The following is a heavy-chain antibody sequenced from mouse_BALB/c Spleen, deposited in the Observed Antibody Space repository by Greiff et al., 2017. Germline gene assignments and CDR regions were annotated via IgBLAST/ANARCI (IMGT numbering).Heavy chain of an antibody. CDR1: GYAFSSSW. CDR3: ARDYYGSSCHFDY. Sequence: QVQLKQSGPELVKPGASVKISCKASGYAFSSSWMNWVKQRPGQGLEWIGRIYPGDGDTNYNGKFKGKATLTADKSSSTAYMQLSSLTSVDSAVYVCARDYYGSSCHFDYWGQGTTLTVSS. CDR2: IYPGDGDT. J-gene: IGHJ2*01. V-gene: IGHV1-82*01. D-gene: IGHD1-1*01.